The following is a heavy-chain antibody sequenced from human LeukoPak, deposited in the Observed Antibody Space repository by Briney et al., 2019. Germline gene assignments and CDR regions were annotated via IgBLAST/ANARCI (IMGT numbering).Heavy chain of an antibody. V-gene: IGHV4-30-4*01. D-gene: IGHD6-13*01. Sequence: PSETLSLTCTVSGGSISSGDYYWSWIRQPPGKGLEWIGYIYYSGSTYYNPSLKSRVTISVDTSKNQFSLKLSSVTAADTAVYYCARGNSSSWYFRYGMNVWGQGTTVTVSS. J-gene: IGHJ6*02. CDR2: IYYSGST. CDR3: ARGNSSSWYFRYGMNV. CDR1: GGSISSGDYY.